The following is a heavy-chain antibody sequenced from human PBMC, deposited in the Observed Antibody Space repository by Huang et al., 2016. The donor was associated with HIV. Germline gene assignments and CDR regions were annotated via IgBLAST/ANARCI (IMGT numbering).Heavy chain of an antibody. CDR3: ARQWTILEWLLGLDV. V-gene: IGHV4-34*02. CDR2: VNDSGAT. Sequence: QMQLQQRGAGLLKPSETLSLTCGVSGGSFTGNYLTWIRQAPGKGLEWIGEVNDSGATNYNPSLKGRVTITLDKSKRELSLNLGSVTAADTAVYYCARQWTILEWLLGLDVWGQGTTVIVSS. D-gene: IGHD3-3*01. CDR1: GGSFTGNY. J-gene: IGHJ6*02.